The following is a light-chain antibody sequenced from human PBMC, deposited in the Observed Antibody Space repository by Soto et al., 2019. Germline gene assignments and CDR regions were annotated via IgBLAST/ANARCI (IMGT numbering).Light chain of an antibody. J-gene: IGKJ3*01. CDR2: LGS. CDR3: MQALQTHRVT. CDR1: QSLLHSNGYNY. V-gene: IGKV2-28*01. Sequence: DIVLTQSPLSLPVTPGEPASISCRSNQSLLHSNGYNYLDWYLQKPGQSPQLLIYLGSNRASGVPDRFSGSGSGTDFTLKISRVEAEDVGVYYCMQALQTHRVTFGPGTKVDIK.